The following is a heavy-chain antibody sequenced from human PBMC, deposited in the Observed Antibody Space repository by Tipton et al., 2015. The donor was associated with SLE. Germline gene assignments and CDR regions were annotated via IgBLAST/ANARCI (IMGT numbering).Heavy chain of an antibody. J-gene: IGHJ3*01. CDR1: GGSFSGYY. D-gene: IGHD3-16*01. Sequence: TLSLTCAVYGGSFSGYYWSWIRQPPGKGLEWIGEINHRGSTNYNPSLKSRVTISVDRSKKQFSLKLRSVTAADTAVYYCARHIWGGYDGFDVWGHGALVTVSS. CDR3: ARHIWGGYDGFDV. V-gene: IGHV4-34*01. CDR2: INHRGST.